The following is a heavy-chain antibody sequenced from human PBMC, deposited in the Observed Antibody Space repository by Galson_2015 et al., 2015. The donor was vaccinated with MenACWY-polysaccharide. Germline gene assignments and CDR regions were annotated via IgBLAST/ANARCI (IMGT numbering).Heavy chain of an antibody. CDR2: IGGSGTT. Sequence: SLRLSCAASGLTFTNYAMNWVRQAPGKGLEWVSSIGGSGTTYYADSAKGRFTISRDNSKNTLYLQMSSLRSEDTAVVYYAKGSNAYLHPQDWCDPWGQGTLVTVSS. V-gene: IGHV3-23*01. D-gene: IGHD3-16*01. CDR3: AKGSNAYLHPQDWCDP. J-gene: IGHJ5*02. CDR1: GLTFTNYA.